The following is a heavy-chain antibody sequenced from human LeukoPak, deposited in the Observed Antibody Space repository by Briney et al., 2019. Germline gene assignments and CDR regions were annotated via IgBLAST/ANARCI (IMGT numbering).Heavy chain of an antibody. J-gene: IGHJ3*02. CDR2: ISYDGSNK. D-gene: IGHD3-10*01. V-gene: IGHV3-30*18. CDR3: AKDLRFGDLGDDAFDI. CDR1: GFTFSSYG. Sequence: PGGSLRLSCAASGFTFSSYGMHWVRQAPGKGLEWVAVISYDGSNKYYADSVKGRFTISRDNSKNTLYLQMNSLRAEDTAVYYCAKDLRFGDLGDDAFDIWGQGTMVTVSS.